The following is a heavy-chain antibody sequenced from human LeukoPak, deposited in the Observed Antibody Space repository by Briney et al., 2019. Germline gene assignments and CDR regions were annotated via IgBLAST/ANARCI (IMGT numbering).Heavy chain of an antibody. CDR1: GYXFTGYG. V-gene: IGHV1-18*01. D-gene: IGHD2-2*01. CDR2: ISAYNGHT. Sequence: ASVKVSCKTSGYXFTGYGFSWVRQAPGQGLEWMGWISAYNGHTEYAQKFQGRVTMTTDTSTSTAYMELRSLRSDDTAVYFCARDRARSAMAREFQHWGQGTQVTVSS. J-gene: IGHJ1*01. CDR3: ARDRARSAMAREFQH.